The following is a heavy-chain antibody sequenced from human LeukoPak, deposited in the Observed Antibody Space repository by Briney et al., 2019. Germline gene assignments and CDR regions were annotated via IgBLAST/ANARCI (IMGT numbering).Heavy chain of an antibody. Sequence: SVKVSCKASGGTFSSYAISWVRQAPGQGLEWMGRIIPILGIANYAQKFQGRVTITADKSTSTAYMELRSLRSDDTAVYYCARDELYSSSWDYYGMDVWGQGTTVTVSS. CDR2: IIPILGIA. J-gene: IGHJ6*02. CDR1: GGTFSSYA. CDR3: ARDELYSSSWDYYGMDV. V-gene: IGHV1-69*04. D-gene: IGHD6-13*01.